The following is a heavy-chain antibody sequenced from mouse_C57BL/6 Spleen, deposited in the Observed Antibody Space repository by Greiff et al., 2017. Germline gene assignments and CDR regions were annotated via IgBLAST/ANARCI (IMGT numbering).Heavy chain of an antibody. J-gene: IGHJ4*01. CDR3: ARPLYYYGSSDYYAMDY. D-gene: IGHD1-1*01. Sequence: VQLQQPGAELVKPGASVKLSCKASGYTFTSYWMHWVKQRPGQGLEWIGMIHPNSGSTNYNEKFKSNATLTVDKSSSTAYMQLSSLTSEDSAVYYCARPLYYYGSSDYYAMDYWGQGTSVTVSS. CDR1: GYTFTSYW. V-gene: IGHV1-64*01. CDR2: IHPNSGST.